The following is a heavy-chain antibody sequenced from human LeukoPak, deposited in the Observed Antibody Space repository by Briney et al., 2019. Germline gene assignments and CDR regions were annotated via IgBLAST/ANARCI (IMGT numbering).Heavy chain of an antibody. D-gene: IGHD1-26*01. V-gene: IGHV4-61*02. CDR2: IYTSGST. J-gene: IGHJ6*03. CDR1: GGSISSGSYY. CDR3: ARDGVGATWDHYYYYMDV. Sequence: SQTLSLTCTVSGGSISSGSYYWSWIRQPAGKGPEWIGRIYTSGSTNYNPSLKSRVTISVDTSKNQFSLKLSSVTAADTAVYYCARDGVGATWDHYYYYMDVWGKGTTVTVSS.